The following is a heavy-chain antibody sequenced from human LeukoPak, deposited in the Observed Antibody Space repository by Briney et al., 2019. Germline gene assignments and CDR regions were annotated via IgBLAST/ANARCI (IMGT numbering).Heavy chain of an antibody. D-gene: IGHD6-19*01. CDR3: ARDLKQFGGWLDY. J-gene: IGHJ4*02. V-gene: IGHV1-3*01. Sequence: GASVKVSCKASGYSFTNYAIHWVCQAPGQRLEWMGWITVGNGNTKYSQKFQDRVTITRDTSANTVYMELSSLRSGDTAVYYCARDLKQFGGWLDYWGQGTLVTVSS. CDR1: GYSFTNYA. CDR2: ITVGNGNT.